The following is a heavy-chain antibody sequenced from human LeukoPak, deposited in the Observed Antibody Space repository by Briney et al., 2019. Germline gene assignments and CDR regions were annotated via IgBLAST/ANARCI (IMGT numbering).Heavy chain of an antibody. CDR1: GFTLSRSW. Sequence: GGSLRLSCAASGFTLSRSWMTWVRQAPGKGLKFVANINQDGSVKNYVDFVRGRFTISRDNAKNSLYLQMNSLRAEDTAVYYCARDPGFSAFDIWGQGTMVTVSS. CDR3: ARDPGFSAFDI. CDR2: INQDGSVK. J-gene: IGHJ3*02. D-gene: IGHD6-25*01. V-gene: IGHV3-7*01.